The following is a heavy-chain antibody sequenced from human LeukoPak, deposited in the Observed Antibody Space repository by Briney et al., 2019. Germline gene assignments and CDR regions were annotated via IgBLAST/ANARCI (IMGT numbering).Heavy chain of an antibody. Sequence: PSETLSLTCTVSGDSITSYFWSWIRQPPGKGLEWVGYIFYSGITNYNPSLKSRVTISVDTSKNQFSLKLSSVTAADTAVYYCAKEVSGFYCSSTSCYDYYYYYMDVWGKGTTVTISS. V-gene: IGHV4-59*01. CDR3: AKEVSGFYCSSTSCYDYYYYYMDV. J-gene: IGHJ6*03. CDR2: IFYSGIT. CDR1: GDSITSYF. D-gene: IGHD2-2*01.